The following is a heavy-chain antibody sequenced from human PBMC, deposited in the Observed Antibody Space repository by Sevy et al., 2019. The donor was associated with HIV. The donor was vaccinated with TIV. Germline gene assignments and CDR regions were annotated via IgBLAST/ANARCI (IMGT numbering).Heavy chain of an antibody. D-gene: IGHD2-2*01. CDR2: ISAYNGNT. J-gene: IGHJ4*02. V-gene: IGHV1-18*01. CDR3: AREDVVVPAAMPTGDY. Sequence: ASVKVSCKASGYTFTSYGISWVRQAPGQGLEWMGWISAYNGNTNYALKLQGRVTMTTDTSTSTAYMELRSLRSDDTAVYYCAREDVVVPAAMPTGDYWGQGTLVTVSS. CDR1: GYTFTSYG.